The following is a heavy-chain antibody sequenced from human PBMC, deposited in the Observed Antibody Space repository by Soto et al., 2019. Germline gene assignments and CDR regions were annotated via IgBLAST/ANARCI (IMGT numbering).Heavy chain of an antibody. J-gene: IGHJ6*02. V-gene: IGHV3-33*01. CDR3: ARAGRSYASSFSDKKRMDV. CDR1: GFTFSSYC. D-gene: IGHD5-18*01. Sequence: PGGSLRLSCAASGFTFSSYCIHWVRHAPCKGLEWVAVIWYDGINKYYADSVKGRFTISRDNSKNTLYLQMNSLRAEDTAVYYCARAGRSYASSFSDKKRMDVWGQGNTVTVSS. CDR2: IWYDGINK.